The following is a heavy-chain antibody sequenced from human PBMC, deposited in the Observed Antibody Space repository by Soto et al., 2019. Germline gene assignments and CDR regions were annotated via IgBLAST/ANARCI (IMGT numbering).Heavy chain of an antibody. V-gene: IGHV3-74*01. CDR1: GFTFSTYW. Sequence: EVQLVESGGGLVQPGGSVRLSCAASGFTFSTYWMQWVRQTPGKGLVWVSRVGSDGRGATYADSVKGRFTISRDNAKNTLYLQMDSLRVEVTAMYHCARDVLMHGADVDQWGQGIRVTVSS. J-gene: IGHJ4*02. CDR3: ARDVLMHGADVDQ. CDR2: VGSDGRGA. D-gene: IGHD2-2*01.